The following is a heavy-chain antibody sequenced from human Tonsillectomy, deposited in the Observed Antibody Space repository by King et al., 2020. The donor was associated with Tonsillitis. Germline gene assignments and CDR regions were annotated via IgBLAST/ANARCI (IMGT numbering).Heavy chain of an antibody. Sequence: VQLQESGPGLLKPSQTLSLTCTVSGGSISSGTYYWSWIRQPAGKGLAWIVRIYTRGIINYNPSLKGRVTISVDTSQNHVSLQLPSVTAADTAVYFCARGNYDHLTGYYSFGHYCGQGTLVTVPS. CDR2: IYTRGII. V-gene: IGHV4-61*02. CDR3: ARGNYDHLTGYYSFGHY. J-gene: IGHJ4*02. D-gene: IGHD3-9*01. CDR1: GGSISSGTYY.